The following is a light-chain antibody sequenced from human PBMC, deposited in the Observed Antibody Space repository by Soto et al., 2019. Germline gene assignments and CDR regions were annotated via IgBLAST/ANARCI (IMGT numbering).Light chain of an antibody. V-gene: IGLV3-21*02. J-gene: IGLJ1*01. CDR3: LVWDSRSEHYV. CDR2: DDS. CDR1: NIGSKS. Sequence: ELTQSPSVSVAPGQTVSITCVGYNIGSKSVHWYQQKPGQAPVLVVYDDSDRRSGIPERFSGSNSGNTATLTITRVEAGDEADYHCLVWDSRSEHYVFGTGTKV.